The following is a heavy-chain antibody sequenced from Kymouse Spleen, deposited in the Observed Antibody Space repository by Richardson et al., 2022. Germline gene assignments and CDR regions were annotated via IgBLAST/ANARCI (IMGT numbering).Heavy chain of an antibody. D-gene: IGHD6-6*01. Sequence: QVQLQQWGAGLLKPSETLSLTCAVYGGSFSGYYWSWIRQPPGKGLEWIGEINHSGSTNYNPSLKSRVTISVDTSKNQFSLKLSSVTAADTAVYYCARGESSSSYFDYWGQGTLVTVSS. CDR2: INHSGST. CDR3: ARGESSSSYFDY. J-gene: IGHJ4*02. V-gene: IGHV4-34*01. CDR1: GGSFSGYY.